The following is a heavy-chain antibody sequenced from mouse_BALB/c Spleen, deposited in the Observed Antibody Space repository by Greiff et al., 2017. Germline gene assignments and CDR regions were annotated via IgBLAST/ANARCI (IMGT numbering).Heavy chain of an antibody. D-gene: IGHD2-1*01. V-gene: IGHV5-17*02. Sequence: EVQLQESGGGLVQPGGSRKLSCAASGFTFSSFGMHWVRQAPEKGLEWVAYISSGSSTIYYADTVKGRFTISRDNPKNTLFLQMTSLRSEDTAMYYCVYGKGRNMDYWGQGTSVTVSS. CDR3: VYGKGRNMDY. CDR2: ISSGSSTI. J-gene: IGHJ4*01. CDR1: GFTFSSFG.